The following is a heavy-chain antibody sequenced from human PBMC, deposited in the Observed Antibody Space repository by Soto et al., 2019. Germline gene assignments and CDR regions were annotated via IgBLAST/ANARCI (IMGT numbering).Heavy chain of an antibody. CDR1: GGSISSYY. CDR3: ARAYGDYVFDY. V-gene: IGHV4-59*01. Sequence: SETLSLTCTVSGGSISSYYWSWIRQPPGKGLEWIGYIYYSGSTNYNPSLKSRVTISVDTSKNQFSLKLSSVTAADTAVYCCARAYGDYVFDYWGQGTLVTVSS. J-gene: IGHJ4*02. D-gene: IGHD4-17*01. CDR2: IYYSGST.